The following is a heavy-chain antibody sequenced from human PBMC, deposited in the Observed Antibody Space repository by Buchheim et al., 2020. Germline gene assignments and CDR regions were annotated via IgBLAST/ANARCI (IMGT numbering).Heavy chain of an antibody. CDR1: GGSISSGSYY. Sequence: QVQLQESGPGLVKPSQTLSLTCTVSGGSISSGSYYWSWIRQPAGKGLEWIGRIYTSGSTNYNPSLKSRVTISVDTSKNQFSLKLSSVTAADTAVYYCARDQCYCSGGSCYSDYYYYYGMDVWGQGTT. CDR3: ARDQCYCSGGSCYSDYYYYYGMDV. V-gene: IGHV4-61*02. D-gene: IGHD2-15*01. CDR2: IYTSGST. J-gene: IGHJ6*02.